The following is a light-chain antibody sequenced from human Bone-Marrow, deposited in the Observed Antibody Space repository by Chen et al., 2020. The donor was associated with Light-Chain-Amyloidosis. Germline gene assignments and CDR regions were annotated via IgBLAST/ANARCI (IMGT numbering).Light chain of an antibody. V-gene: IGLV3-21*02. CDR2: DDS. CDR1: NIGSTS. Sequence: SYVLTQPSSVSVAPGQTAKIACGGNNIGSTSVHWYQQTPGQAPLLVVYDDSDRPSGIPERLSGSNSGNTATLTISRVEAVDEADYYCQVWDRSSDRPVFGGGTKLTVL. J-gene: IGLJ3*02. CDR3: QVWDRSSDRPV.